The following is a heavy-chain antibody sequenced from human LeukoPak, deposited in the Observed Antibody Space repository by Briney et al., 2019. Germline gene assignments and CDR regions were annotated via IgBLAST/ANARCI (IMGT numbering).Heavy chain of an antibody. D-gene: IGHD3-22*01. Sequence: SETLSLACAVYGGSFSGYYWSWIRQPPGKGLEWIGEINHSGSTNYNPSLKSRVTISVDTSKNQFSLKLSSVTAADTAVYYCARDYYDSSGYYSYFDYWGQGTLVTVSS. J-gene: IGHJ4*02. CDR2: INHSGST. CDR1: GGSFSGYY. CDR3: ARDYYDSSGYYSYFDY. V-gene: IGHV4-34*01.